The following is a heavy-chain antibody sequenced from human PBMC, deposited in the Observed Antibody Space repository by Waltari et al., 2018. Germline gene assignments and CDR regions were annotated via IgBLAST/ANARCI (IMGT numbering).Heavy chain of an antibody. J-gene: IGHJ4*02. CDR3: AKAALDYYGSGAYFDH. CDR2: ISISGT. CDR1: GFTFSNYA. V-gene: IGHV3-23*01. D-gene: IGHD3-10*01. Sequence: EVQLLQSGGGLVQPGGSLGLSCAASGFTFSNYAMAWVRQTPGKGLEWVSGISISGTYYADSVKGRLTLSRDNSKDTLDLQMNSLRADDTAVYYCAKAALDYYGSGAYFDHWGQGALVTVSS.